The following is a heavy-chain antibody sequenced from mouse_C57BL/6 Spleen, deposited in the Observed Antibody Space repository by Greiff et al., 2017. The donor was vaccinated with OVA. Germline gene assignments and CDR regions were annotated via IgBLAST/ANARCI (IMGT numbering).Heavy chain of an antibody. Sequence: VQLQQPGVELVMPGASVKLSCKASGYTFTSYWMHWVKQRPGQGLEWIGEIDPSDSYTNYNQKFKGKSTLTVDKASSTAYMQLSSLTSEDSAVYYCARGDYGSPMDYWGQGTSVTVSS. J-gene: IGHJ4*01. V-gene: IGHV1-69*01. D-gene: IGHD1-1*01. CDR3: ARGDYGSPMDY. CDR1: GYTFTSYW. CDR2: IDPSDSYT.